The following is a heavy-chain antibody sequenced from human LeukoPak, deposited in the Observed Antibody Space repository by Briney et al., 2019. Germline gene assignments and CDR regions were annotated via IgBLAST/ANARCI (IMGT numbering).Heavy chain of an antibody. CDR1: GYTFTSYA. V-gene: IGHV7-4-1*02. J-gene: IGHJ4*02. CDR3: ARVCYSRAVDY. CDR2: INTNTGNP. D-gene: IGHD2-15*01. Sequence: ASVKVSCKASGYTFTSYAMHWVRQAPGQGLEWMGWINTNTGNPTYVQGFTGRFVFSLDTSVSTAYLQISSLKAEDTAVYYCARVCYSRAVDYWGQGTLVTVSS.